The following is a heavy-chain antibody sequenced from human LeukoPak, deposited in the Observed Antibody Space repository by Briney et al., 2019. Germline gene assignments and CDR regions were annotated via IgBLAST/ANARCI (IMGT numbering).Heavy chain of an antibody. V-gene: IGHV1-18*01. D-gene: IGHD3-10*01. Sequence: ASVKVSCKASGYTFTSYGISWVRQAPGQGLEWMGWISAYNGNTNYAQKHQGRVTMTTDTSTNTAYMELRSLRSDDAAVYYCAYGSGSYYYFDYWGQGTLVTVSS. J-gene: IGHJ4*02. CDR1: GYTFTSYG. CDR2: ISAYNGNT. CDR3: AYGSGSYYYFDY.